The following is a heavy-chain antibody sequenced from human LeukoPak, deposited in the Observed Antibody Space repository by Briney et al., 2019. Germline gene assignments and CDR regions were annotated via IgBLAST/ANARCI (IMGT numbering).Heavy chain of an antibody. CDR3: AGDGCGGDCYSDY. V-gene: IGHV3-21*01. Sequence: KPGGSLRLSCVVSGFTFSIYSMNWVRQAPGKGLEWVSSISSSSSYIYYADSVKGRFTISRDNARNSLYLQMNSLRAEDTAVYYCAGDGCGGDCYSDYWGQGTLVTVSS. CDR2: ISSSSSYI. CDR1: GFTFSIYS. D-gene: IGHD2-21*01. J-gene: IGHJ4*02.